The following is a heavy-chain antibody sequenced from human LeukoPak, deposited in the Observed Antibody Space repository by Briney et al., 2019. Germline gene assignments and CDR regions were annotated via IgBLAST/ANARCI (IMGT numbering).Heavy chain of an antibody. V-gene: IGHV4-31*03. D-gene: IGHD4-11*01. CDR2: IYYSGST. CDR1: GGSISSGGYY. J-gene: IGHJ4*02. Sequence: SETLSLTSTVSGGSISSGGYYWSWIRQHPGKGLEWIGYIYYSGSTYYNPSLKSRVTISVDTSKNQFSLKLSSVTAADTAVYYCARVGDLSNPFDYWGQGTLVTVSS. CDR3: ARVGDLSNPFDY.